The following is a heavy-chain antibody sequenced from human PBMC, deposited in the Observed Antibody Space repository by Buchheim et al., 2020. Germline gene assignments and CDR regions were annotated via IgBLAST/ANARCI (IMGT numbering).Heavy chain of an antibody. D-gene: IGHD1-26*01. CDR1: GYTFTSYY. J-gene: IGHJ4*02. V-gene: IGHV1-46*01. CDR2: INPSAGSP. CDR3: ARAASSGRRFDY. Sequence: QVQLVQSGAEVKEPGASVKVSCKASGYTFTSYYMHWVRQAPGQGLEWMGVINPSAGSPTYAQKFQGRLTMTRDTSTTTVSMEVGSLRVEDTAVYFCARAASSGRRFDYWGQGT.